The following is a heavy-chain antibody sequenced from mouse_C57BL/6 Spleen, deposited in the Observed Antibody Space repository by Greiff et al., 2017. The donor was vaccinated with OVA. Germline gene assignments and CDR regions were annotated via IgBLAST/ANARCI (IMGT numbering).Heavy chain of an antibody. D-gene: IGHD2-4*01. J-gene: IGHJ2*01. CDR3: ARGGLVYDYDGVDY. V-gene: IGHV1-81*01. CDR2: IYPRSGNT. Sequence: QVQLQQSGAELARPGASVKLSCKASGYTFTSYGISWVKQRTGQGLEWIGEIYPRSGNTYYNEKFKGKATLTADKSSSTAYMDLRSLTSEDAAVYFCARGGLVYDYDGVDYWGQGTTLTVSS. CDR1: GYTFTSYG.